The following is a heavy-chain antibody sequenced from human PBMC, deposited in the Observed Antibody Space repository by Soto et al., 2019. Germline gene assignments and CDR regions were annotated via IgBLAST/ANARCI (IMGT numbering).Heavy chain of an antibody. Sequence: QVQLVESGGDLVKPGGSLRLSCAASGFTFSDYYMSWIRQAPGKGLEWVSYISSTSTYTDYADFVKGRFTISRDNAKNSLYLQMNSLRAEATAVYYCARAGDYDYYYAMDFWGQGTTVTVSS. CDR1: GFTFSDYY. CDR2: ISSTSTYT. V-gene: IGHV3-11*05. CDR3: ARAGDYDYYYAMDF. J-gene: IGHJ6*02. D-gene: IGHD2-21*02.